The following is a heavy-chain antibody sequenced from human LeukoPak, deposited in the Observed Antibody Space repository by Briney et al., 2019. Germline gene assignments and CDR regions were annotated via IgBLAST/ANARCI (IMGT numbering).Heavy chain of an antibody. V-gene: IGHV3-30*02. Sequence: PGGSLRLSCAASGFTFSNYGMHWVRQTPGKGLEWVAFIRYDGSNKYYADSVKGRFTISRDNSKNTLYLQMNSLRAEDTAVYYCATNEIAAAGTVFDYWGQGTLVTVSS. CDR3: ATNEIAAAGTVFDY. CDR1: GFTFSNYG. D-gene: IGHD6-13*01. J-gene: IGHJ4*02. CDR2: IRYDGSNK.